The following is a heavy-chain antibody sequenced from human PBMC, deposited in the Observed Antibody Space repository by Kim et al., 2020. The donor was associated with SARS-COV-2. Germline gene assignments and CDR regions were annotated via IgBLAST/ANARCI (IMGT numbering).Heavy chain of an antibody. CDR2: ISYDGSNK. D-gene: IGHD1-26*01. Sequence: GGSLRLSCAASGFTFSSYAMHWVRQAPGKGLEWVAVISYDGSNKYYADSVKGRFTISRDNSKNTLYLQMNSLRAEDTAVYYCARDEFTVSGSYYYWGQGTLVTVSP. V-gene: IGHV3-30-3*01. CDR3: ARDEFTVSGSYYY. J-gene: IGHJ4*02. CDR1: GFTFSSYA.